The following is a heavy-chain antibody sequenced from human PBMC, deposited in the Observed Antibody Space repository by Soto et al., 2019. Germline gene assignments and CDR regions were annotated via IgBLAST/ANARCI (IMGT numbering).Heavy chain of an antibody. Sequence: PGGSLRLSCAASGFTFSSYGMHWVRQAPGKGLEWVAVISYDGSNKYYADSVKGRFTISRDNSKNTLYLQMNSLRAEDTAVYYCAKMGYYDFWSGYSNTPYGMDVWGQGTTVTGSS. CDR2: ISYDGSNK. CDR3: AKMGYYDFWSGYSNTPYGMDV. V-gene: IGHV3-30*18. J-gene: IGHJ6*02. D-gene: IGHD3-3*01. CDR1: GFTFSSYG.